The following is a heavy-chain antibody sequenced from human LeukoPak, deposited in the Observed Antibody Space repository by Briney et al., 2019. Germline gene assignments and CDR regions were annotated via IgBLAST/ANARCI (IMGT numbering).Heavy chain of an antibody. CDR3: AKEGPAGRWDD. Sequence: PGGSLRLSCAASGFTFSSSPMSWVREAPGRGLWWVSASDGSGRRTYYSDSVKGRFIISRDNHSNTLFLQMYSLRAGDTAVYYCAKEGPAGRWDDWGQGTLVTVSS. CDR1: GFTFSSSP. V-gene: IGHV3-23*01. J-gene: IGHJ4*02. CDR2: SDGSGRRT. D-gene: IGHD2-2*01.